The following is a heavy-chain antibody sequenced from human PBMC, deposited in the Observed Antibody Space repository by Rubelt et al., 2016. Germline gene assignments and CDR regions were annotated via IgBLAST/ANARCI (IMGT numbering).Heavy chain of an antibody. J-gene: IGHJ5*02. D-gene: IGHD2-15*01. CDR1: GYTFTGYY. V-gene: IGHV1-2*02. CDR2: INPNSGGT. CDR3: ARDVDRQHWFDP. Sequence: QVQLVQSGAEVKKPGASVKVSCKASGYTFTGYYMHWVRQAPGQGLEWMGWINPNSGGTNYAQTFQGRVTMTRDTSISSAYMELSRLGVDDTAVYYCARDVDRQHWFDPWGQGTLVTVSS.